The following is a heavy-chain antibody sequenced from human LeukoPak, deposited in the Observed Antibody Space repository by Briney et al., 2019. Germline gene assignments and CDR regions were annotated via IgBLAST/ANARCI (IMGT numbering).Heavy chain of an antibody. D-gene: IGHD6-19*01. CDR1: GFSFDDYA. J-gene: IGHJ5*02. CDR3: AKDGPYSSGWSNWLDP. Sequence: PGGSLRLSCAASGFSFDDYAMHWVRQAPGKGLEWVSGITWNGGRIGYADSVKGRFIISRDNTMSSLYLQMNSLTTEDTAVYYCAKDGPYSSGWSNWLDPWGQGTLVTVSS. V-gene: IGHV3-9*01. CDR2: ITWNGGRI.